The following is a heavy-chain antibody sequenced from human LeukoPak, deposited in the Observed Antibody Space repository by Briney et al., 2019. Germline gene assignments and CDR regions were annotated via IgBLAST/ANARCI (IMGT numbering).Heavy chain of an antibody. CDR3: ARDPSITGGSYFYMDV. CDR2: ISAVNGDT. Sequence: PGASVRVSCTASGYTFNRHSMIWVRQAPGKGLEWMGWISAVNGDTNYAQNIQGRVTMTTDTSTSTAYMELRSLRSDDTAIYYCARDPSITGGSYFYMDVWGKGTPVTVSS. D-gene: IGHD3-3*01. V-gene: IGHV1-18*01. J-gene: IGHJ6*03. CDR1: GYTFNRHS.